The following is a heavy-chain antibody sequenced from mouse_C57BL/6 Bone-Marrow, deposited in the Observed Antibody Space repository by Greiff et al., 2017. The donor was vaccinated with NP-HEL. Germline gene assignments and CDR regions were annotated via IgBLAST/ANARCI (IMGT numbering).Heavy chain of an antibody. CDR2: LYPGGGYT. D-gene: IGHD2-4*01. CDR3: AREGLRRDYYAMDY. J-gene: IGHJ4*01. CDR1: GYTFTNYW. Sequence: QVQLQQSGAELVRPGTSVKMSCKASGYTFTNYWIGWAKQRPGHGLEWIGDLYPGGGYTNYNEKFKGKATLTADKSSSTAYMQFSSLTSEDSAIYYCAREGLRRDYYAMDYWGQGTSVTVSS. V-gene: IGHV1-63*01.